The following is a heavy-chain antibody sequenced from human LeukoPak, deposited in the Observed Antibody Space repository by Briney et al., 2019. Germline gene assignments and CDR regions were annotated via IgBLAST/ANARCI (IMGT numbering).Heavy chain of an antibody. D-gene: IGHD3-22*01. CDR2: ISTNTGNP. CDR1: GYTFTSYA. V-gene: IGHV7-4-1*02. J-gene: IGHJ4*02. Sequence: GASVKVSCKSSGYTFTSYAMNWVRQAPGQGLEWMGWISTNTGNPTYAQGFTGRFVFSLDTSVSTAYLQISSLKAEDTAVYYCARAEDGYYDSSGYLSYWGQGTLVTVSS. CDR3: ARAEDGYYDSSGYLSY.